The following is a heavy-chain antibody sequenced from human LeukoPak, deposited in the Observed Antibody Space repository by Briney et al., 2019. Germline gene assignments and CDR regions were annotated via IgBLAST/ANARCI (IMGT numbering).Heavy chain of an antibody. CDR1: GYTFTSYD. CDR2: MNPNTGNA. V-gene: IGHV1-8*01. D-gene: IGHD4-11*01. CDR3: ARVGYSNSYDY. J-gene: IGHJ4*02. Sequence: GASVKVSCKASGYTFTSYDINWVRQATGQGLEWMGRMNPNTGNAGYAQKFQDRVIITWDASISTAYMDLSSLRSEDTAVYYCARVGYSNSYDYWGQGTLVTVSS.